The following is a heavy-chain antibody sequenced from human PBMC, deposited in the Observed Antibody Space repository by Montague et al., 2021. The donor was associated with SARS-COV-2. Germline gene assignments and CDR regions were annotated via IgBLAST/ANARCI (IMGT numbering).Heavy chain of an antibody. V-gene: IGHV3-23*01. CDR3: AKARQHGGDDAFDL. D-gene: IGHD6-13*01. CDR1: GFTFSSYA. CDR2: IRISDGNT. Sequence: FLRLSCAASGFTFSSYAMSWVRQAPGKGLEWVSTIRISDGNTYYADSVKGRFTISRDKSKNTLYLQMNSLRAEDTAVYYCAKARQHGGDDAFDLWGQGTMVTVSS. J-gene: IGHJ3*01.